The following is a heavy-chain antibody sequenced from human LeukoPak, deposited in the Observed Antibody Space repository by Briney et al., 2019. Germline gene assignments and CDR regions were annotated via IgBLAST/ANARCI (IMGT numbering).Heavy chain of an antibody. J-gene: IGHJ6*03. V-gene: IGHV4-39*01. Sequence: SETLSLTCTVSDGSISSSSYYWGWIRQPPGKGLEWIGSIYYSGSTYYNPSLKSRVTISVDTSKNQFSLKLSSVTAADTAVYYCARCIAAAGYYYMDVWGKGTTVTISS. CDR3: ARCIAAAGYYYMDV. CDR2: IYYSGST. D-gene: IGHD6-13*01. CDR1: DGSISSSSYY.